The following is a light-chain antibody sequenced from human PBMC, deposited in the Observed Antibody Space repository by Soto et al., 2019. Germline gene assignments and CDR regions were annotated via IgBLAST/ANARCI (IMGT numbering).Light chain of an antibody. CDR3: SSYTSSSTRV. CDR1: SSDVGGYNY. V-gene: IGLV2-14*01. CDR2: EVS. J-gene: IGLJ2*01. Sequence: QSALTQPASVSGSPGQSITISCTGTSSDVGGYNYVSWYQQRPGKAPKLMIYEVSNRASGVSNRFSGSKSGNTASLTISGLQAEDEADYYCSSYTSSSTRVFGGGTKLTVL.